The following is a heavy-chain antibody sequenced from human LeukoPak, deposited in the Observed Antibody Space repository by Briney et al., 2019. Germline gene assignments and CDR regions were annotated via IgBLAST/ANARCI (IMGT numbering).Heavy chain of an antibody. Sequence: SETLSLTCTVSGGSISSSSYYWGWIRQPPGKGLEWIGSIYYSGSTYYNPSLKSRVTISVDTSKNQFSLKLCSVTAADTAVYYCARVITTMIDYWGQGTLVTVSS. CDR2: IYYSGST. V-gene: IGHV4-39*07. J-gene: IGHJ4*02. CDR1: GGSISSSSYY. CDR3: ARVITTMIDY. D-gene: IGHD3-22*01.